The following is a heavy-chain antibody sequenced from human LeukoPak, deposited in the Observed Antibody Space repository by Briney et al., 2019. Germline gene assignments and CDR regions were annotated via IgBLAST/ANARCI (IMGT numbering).Heavy chain of an antibody. CDR3: ARRSSGSYYDFDY. Sequence: ASVKVSCKASGYTFTSYDINWVRQATGQGLEWMGWMNPNSGNTGYAQKLQGRVTMTTDTSTSTAYMELRSLRSDDTAVYYCARRSSGSYYDFDYWGQGTLVTVSS. V-gene: IGHV1-8*02. J-gene: IGHJ4*02. CDR1: GYTFTSYD. CDR2: MNPNSGNT. D-gene: IGHD1-26*01.